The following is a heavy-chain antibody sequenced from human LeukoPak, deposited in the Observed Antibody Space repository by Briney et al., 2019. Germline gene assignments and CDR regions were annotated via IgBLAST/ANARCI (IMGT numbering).Heavy chain of an antibody. CDR1: GFTFSNYE. CDR3: ARDTYYYGSGTYSWFDP. J-gene: IGHJ5*02. Sequence: PGESLRLSCAASGFTFSNYEMNWVRQAPGKGLEWVSYISSSGSTTYYADSVKGRFTISRDNAKNSLFLQMNSLRAEDTAIYYCARDTYYYGSGTYSWFDPWGQGTLVTVSS. V-gene: IGHV3-48*03. D-gene: IGHD3-10*01. CDR2: ISSSGSTT.